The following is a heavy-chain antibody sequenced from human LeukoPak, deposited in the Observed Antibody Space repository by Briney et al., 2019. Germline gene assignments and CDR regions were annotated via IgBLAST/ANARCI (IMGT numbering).Heavy chain of an antibody. CDR1: AHTFTDNY. CDR2: INAGNGNT. Sequence: ASVKVSCKASAHTFTDNYIHWVRQAPGQGLEWMGWINAGNGNTKYSQEFQGRVTITRDTSASTAYMELSSLRSEDMAVYYCAREGFDPWGQGTLVTVSS. CDR3: AREGFDP. J-gene: IGHJ5*02. V-gene: IGHV1-3*03.